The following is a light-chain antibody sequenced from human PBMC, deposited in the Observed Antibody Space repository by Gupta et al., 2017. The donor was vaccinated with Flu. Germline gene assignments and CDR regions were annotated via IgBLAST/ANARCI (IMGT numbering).Light chain of an antibody. CDR2: NDG. CDR3: QAWDSGVVV. CDR1: KLGDKY. V-gene: IGLV3-1*01. J-gene: IGLJ2*01. Sequence: SSVLTQPPSVSVFPGQTATITCSGSKLGDKYASWYQQKAGQPPILILYNDGKRTSGIPERFSGYNSGNTATLTVSETQVVDEADYYCQAWDSGVVVFGGGTKLTVL.